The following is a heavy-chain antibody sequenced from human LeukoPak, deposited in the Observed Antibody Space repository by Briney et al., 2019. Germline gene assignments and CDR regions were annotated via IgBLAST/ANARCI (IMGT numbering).Heavy chain of an antibody. Sequence: GGSLRLSCAASGFSFNNYAMSWVRQAPGKGLEWVSIIIASSGSTFYADSVKGRFTISRDNTKNTLYLQMNSLRVEDTAVYYCVKGGYDYVEVAYFDFWGQGTLVTVSS. CDR1: GFSFNNYA. V-gene: IGHV3-23*01. CDR3: VKGGYDYVEVAYFDF. D-gene: IGHD5-12*01. CDR2: IIASSGST. J-gene: IGHJ4*02.